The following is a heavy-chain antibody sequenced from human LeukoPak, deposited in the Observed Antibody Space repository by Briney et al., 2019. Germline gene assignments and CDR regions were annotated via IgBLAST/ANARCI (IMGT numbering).Heavy chain of an antibody. CDR3: AREMATIDY. D-gene: IGHD5-24*01. CDR1: GGSISSGDYY. Sequence: PSETLSLTCTVSGGSISSGDYYWSWIRQSPGKGLEWIGYVYYSGNTYTYYNPSLKSRVTMSVDTSKNQFSLTLSSVTAADTAVYYCAREMATIDYWGQGTLVTVSS. V-gene: IGHV4-30-4*01. CDR2: VYYSGNT. J-gene: IGHJ4*02.